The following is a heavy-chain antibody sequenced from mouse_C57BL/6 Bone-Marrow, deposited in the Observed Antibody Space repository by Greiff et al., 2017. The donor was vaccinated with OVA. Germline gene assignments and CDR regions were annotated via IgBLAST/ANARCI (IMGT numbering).Heavy chain of an antibody. J-gene: IGHJ2*01. CDR1: GYTFTSYG. CDR3: ARRDYDYGRDFDY. CDR2: IYPRSGNT. D-gene: IGHD2-4*01. Sequence: VKLQESGAELARPGASVKLSCKASGYTFTSYGISWVKQRTGQGLEWIGEIYPRSGNTYYNEKFKGKATLTADKSSSTAYMELRSLTSEDSAVYFCARRDYDYGRDFDYWGQGTTLTVSS. V-gene: IGHV1-81*01.